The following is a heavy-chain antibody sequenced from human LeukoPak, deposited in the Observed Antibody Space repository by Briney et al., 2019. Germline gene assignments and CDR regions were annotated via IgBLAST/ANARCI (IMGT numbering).Heavy chain of an antibody. Sequence: SETLSLTCTASGGSISSYYWSWIRQPPGKGLEWIGYIYYSGSTNYNPSLKSRVTISVDTSKNQFSLKLSSVTAADTAVYYCARDLGCGGDCYAFDIWGQGAMVTVSS. CDR2: IYYSGST. V-gene: IGHV4-59*01. CDR3: ARDLGCGGDCYAFDI. CDR1: GGSISSYY. J-gene: IGHJ3*02. D-gene: IGHD2-21*02.